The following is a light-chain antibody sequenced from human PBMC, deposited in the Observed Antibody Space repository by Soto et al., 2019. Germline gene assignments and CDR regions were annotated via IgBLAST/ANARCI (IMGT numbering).Light chain of an antibody. CDR2: DAS. CDR3: QQYDNLSLT. J-gene: IGKJ4*01. Sequence: DIQMTQSPSSLSASAGDRVTFTCQASQDISNYLNWYQQKPGKAPKLLIYDASNLETGVPSRFSGSGSGTDFTFTISSLQPEDIATYYCQQYDNLSLTFGGGTKVEIK. V-gene: IGKV1-33*01. CDR1: QDISNY.